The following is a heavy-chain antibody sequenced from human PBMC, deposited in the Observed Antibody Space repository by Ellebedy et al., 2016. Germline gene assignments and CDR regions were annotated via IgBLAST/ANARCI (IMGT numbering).Heavy chain of an antibody. CDR1: GFTFSSYA. V-gene: IGHV3-30-3*01. D-gene: IGHD5-18*01. Sequence: GESLKISXAASGFTFSSYAMHWVRQAPGKGLEWVAVISYDGSNKYYADSVKGRFTISRDNSKNTLYLQMNSLRAEDTAVYYCARDPKGSTAMVTSDYWGQGILVTVSS. CDR3: ARDPKGSTAMVTSDY. J-gene: IGHJ4*02. CDR2: ISYDGSNK.